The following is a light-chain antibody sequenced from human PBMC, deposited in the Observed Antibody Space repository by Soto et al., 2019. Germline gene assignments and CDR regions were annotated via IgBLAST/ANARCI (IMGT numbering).Light chain of an antibody. V-gene: IGKV3-20*01. CDR2: CAS. CDR1: QSVSSSY. CDR3: QQYGSSPYT. Sequence: EIVLTQSPGTLSLSPGERATLSCRASQSVSSSYLAWYQQKPGQAPRLLIYCASSRATGIPDRFSGSGSGTGFTLTISRLEPEDVAVYYCQQYGSSPYTFGQGTKLEIK. J-gene: IGKJ2*01.